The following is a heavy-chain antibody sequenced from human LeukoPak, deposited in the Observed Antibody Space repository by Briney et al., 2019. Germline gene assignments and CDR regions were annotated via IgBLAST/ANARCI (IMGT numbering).Heavy chain of an antibody. V-gene: IGHV1-46*01. J-gene: IGHJ6*02. CDR3: ARDGRGSYANTYYYYGMDV. D-gene: IGHD1-26*01. CDR2: INPSGGST. Sequence: GASVKVSCRASGYTFTSYYMHWVRQAPGQGLEWMGIINPSGGSTSYAQKFQGRVTMTRDTSTSTVYMELSSLRSEDTAVYYCARDGRGSYANTYYYYGMDVWGQGTTVTVSS. CDR1: GYTFTSYY.